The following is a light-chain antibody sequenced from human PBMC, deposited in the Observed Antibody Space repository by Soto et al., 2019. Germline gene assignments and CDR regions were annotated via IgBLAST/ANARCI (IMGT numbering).Light chain of an antibody. CDR1: QGIDNF. V-gene: IGKV1-27*01. Sequence: DIQMTQSPSSLSAFVGDRVTITCRASQGIDNFLAWYQQKPGKVPKLLIYAAYTLPSGVPSRFSGTGSGTNVTLTISSLQPEDVATYYCQKCKTAPFTFGGGTKVQIK. J-gene: IGKJ4*01. CDR2: AAY. CDR3: QKCKTAPFT.